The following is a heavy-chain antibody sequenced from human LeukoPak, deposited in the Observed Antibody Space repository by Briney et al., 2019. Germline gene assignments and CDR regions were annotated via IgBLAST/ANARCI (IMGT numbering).Heavy chain of an antibody. V-gene: IGHV7-4-1*02. CDR2: ISTNTGNP. D-gene: IGHD1-26*01. CDR1: GYIFAIYA. CDR3: ATDTWEY. Sequence: GASVKVSCKASGYIFAIYALIWVRQAPGQGLELMGWISTNTGNPTYAQGFTGRFVFSLDTSVTTSYLQISSLEAEDTAVYYCATDTWEYWGQGTLVTVSS. J-gene: IGHJ4*02.